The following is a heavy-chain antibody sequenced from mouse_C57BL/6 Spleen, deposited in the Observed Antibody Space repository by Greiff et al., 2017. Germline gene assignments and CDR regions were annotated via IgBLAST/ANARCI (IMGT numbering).Heavy chain of an antibody. Sequence: VQLKESGPVLVKPGASVKMSCKASGYTFTDYYMNWVKQSHGKSLEWIGVINPYNGGTNYNQKFKGKATLTVDKSSSTAYMALNSLTSEDSAVYDCASRDYNNDRRPGYFDVWGTGTTVTVSS. V-gene: IGHV1-19*01. CDR3: ASRDYNNDRRPGYFDV. J-gene: IGHJ1*03. CDR2: INPYNGGT. CDR1: GYTFTDYY. D-gene: IGHD1-3*01.